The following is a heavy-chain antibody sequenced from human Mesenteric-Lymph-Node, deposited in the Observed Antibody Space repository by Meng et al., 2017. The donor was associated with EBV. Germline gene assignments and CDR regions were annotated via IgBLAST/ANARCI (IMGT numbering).Heavy chain of an antibody. CDR3: ALLQSHLASFDY. CDR2: ISGGGNSK. J-gene: IGHJ4*02. D-gene: IGHD3-3*01. CDR1: GFTFSSYA. Sequence: EVQSLEAGGGVVQPGGSLRLSCVASGFTFSSYARTWVRQAPGKGLEWVSAISGGGNSKFYADSVKGRFTISRDNSKNTVSLQMSSLRVEDTAVYYCALLQSHLASFDYWGQGTLVTVSS. V-gene: IGHV3-23*01.